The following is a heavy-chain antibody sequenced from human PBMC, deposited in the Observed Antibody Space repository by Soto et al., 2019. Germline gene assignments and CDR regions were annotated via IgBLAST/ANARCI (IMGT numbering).Heavy chain of an antibody. CDR3: AKGRAVVTAISY. J-gene: IGHJ4*02. CDR2: ISGSGGST. V-gene: IGHV3-23*01. Sequence: PXGSLRVSFAASGFTLSSYSMSWVRQAPGKGLDWVSAISGSGGSTYYADSVKGRFTISRDNSKNTLYLQMNSLRAEDTAVYYCAKGRAVVTAISYWGQGTLVTVSS. CDR1: GFTLSSYS. D-gene: IGHD2-21*02.